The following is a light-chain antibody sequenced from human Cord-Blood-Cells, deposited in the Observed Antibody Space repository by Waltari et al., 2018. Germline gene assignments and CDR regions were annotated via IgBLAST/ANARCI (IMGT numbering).Light chain of an antibody. CDR1: SSDVGSYHL. J-gene: IGLJ2*01. CDR2: EVS. V-gene: IGLV2-23*02. Sequence: QDALTQPDSRAGCPRHSLLIPCPVTSSDVGSYHLVLWYQQHPGKAPTRMIYEVSNRPSGVSNRFSGSKSGNTASLTISGLQAEDEADYYCCSYAGSSTLVFGGGTKLTVL. CDR3: CSYAGSSTLV.